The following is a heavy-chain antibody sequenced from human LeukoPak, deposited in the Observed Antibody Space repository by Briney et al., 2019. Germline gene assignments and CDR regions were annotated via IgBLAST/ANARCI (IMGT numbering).Heavy chain of an antibody. Sequence: GESLKISCKGSGYSFTSYWIGWVRQMPGKGLEWMGIIYPGDSDTRYSPSFQGQVTISADKSISTAYLQWSSLKASDTAMYYCARPGYCSGGSCNVVDYWGQGTLVTVSS. CDR2: IYPGDSDT. D-gene: IGHD2-15*01. J-gene: IGHJ4*02. V-gene: IGHV5-51*01. CDR1: GYSFTSYW. CDR3: ARPGYCSGGSCNVVDY.